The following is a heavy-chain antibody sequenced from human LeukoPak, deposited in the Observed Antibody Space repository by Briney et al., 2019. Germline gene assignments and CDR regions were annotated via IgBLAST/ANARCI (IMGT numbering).Heavy chain of an antibody. J-gene: IGHJ4*02. CDR1: GFSLSTSGTC. V-gene: IGHV2-70*11. CDR2: IDWDDDK. CDR3: ARIQSSSTSCSGDY. Sequence: SGPTLVNPTQTLTLTCTFSGFSLSTSGTCVSWIRQPPGKPLEWLARIDWDDDKYYSTSLKTRLTISKDISKNQVVLTMTNMDPVDTAMYYCARIQSSSTSCSGDYWGQGTLVTLSS. D-gene: IGHD2-2*01.